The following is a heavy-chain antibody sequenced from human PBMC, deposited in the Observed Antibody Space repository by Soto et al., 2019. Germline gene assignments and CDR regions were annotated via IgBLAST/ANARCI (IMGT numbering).Heavy chain of an antibody. CDR3: AREGGTIFGVVMSYYYYYMDV. V-gene: IGHV1-18*01. CDR2: FSAYNGNT. Sequence: QVQLVQSGAEVKKPGASVKVSCKASGYTFTSYGISWVRQAPGQGLEWMGWFSAYNGNTNYAQKLQGRVTMTTDTSTSTAYMELRSLRSDDTAVYYCAREGGTIFGVVMSYYYYYMDVWGKGTTVTVSS. J-gene: IGHJ6*03. CDR1: GYTFTSYG. D-gene: IGHD3-3*01.